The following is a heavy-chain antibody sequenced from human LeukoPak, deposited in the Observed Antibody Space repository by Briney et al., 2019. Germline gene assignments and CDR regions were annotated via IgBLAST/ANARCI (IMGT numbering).Heavy chain of an antibody. Sequence: GASVKVSCKASGYTFSSYGISCVRQAPGQGLEWMGWISAHNGDTNYAQKFQGRVTMTTDTSTSTAYMELRSLGSDDTAVYYCARDYSTTFPAAGVVNYCGQGSLVAVSS. J-gene: IGHJ4*02. CDR1: GYTFSSYG. CDR3: ARDYSTTFPAAGVVNY. V-gene: IGHV1-18*01. D-gene: IGHD2/OR15-2a*01. CDR2: ISAHNGDT.